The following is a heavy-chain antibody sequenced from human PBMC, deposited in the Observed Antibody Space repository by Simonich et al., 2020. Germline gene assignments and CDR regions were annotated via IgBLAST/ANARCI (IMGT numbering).Heavy chain of an antibody. Sequence: EVQLLESGGGLVQPGGSLRLSCAASGLTFSSYAMSWVRQASEEGLGEVETMRGRGGRTDYADYLKGRFTISRDNSKNTLYLQMNSLRAEDTDVYYCAKDSSLVGATDWFDPWGQGTLVTVSS. D-gene: IGHD1-26*01. CDR1: GLTFSSYA. CDR2: MRGRGGRT. J-gene: IGHJ5*02. V-gene: IGHV3-23*01. CDR3: AKDSSLVGATDWFDP.